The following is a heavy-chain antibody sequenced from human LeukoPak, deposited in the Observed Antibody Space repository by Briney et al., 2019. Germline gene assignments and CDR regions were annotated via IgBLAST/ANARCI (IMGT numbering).Heavy chain of an antibody. CDR2: ISYDGSNK. D-gene: IGHD5-12*01. CDR3: ARGESGYEKYYFDD. J-gene: IGHJ4*02. V-gene: IGHV3-30*04. Sequence: GGSLRLSCAASGFTFSSYAMHWVRQAPGKGLEWVAVISYDGSNKYYADSVEGRFTISRDNSKNTLYLQMNSLRAEDRAVYYCARGESGYEKYYFDDWGQGTLVTVSS. CDR1: GFTFSSYA.